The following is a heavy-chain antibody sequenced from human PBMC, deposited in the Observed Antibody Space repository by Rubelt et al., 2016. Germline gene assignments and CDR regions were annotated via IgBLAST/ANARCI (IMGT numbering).Heavy chain of an antibody. Sequence: QVQLVQSGAEVKKPGASVKVSCKASGYTFTSYYMHWVRQAPGQGLEWMGIINPSGGSTSYAQKVQGRVTMTRDTSTSTVYMELSSLRSEDTAVYYCARAGVTTADAFDIWGQGTMVTVSS. D-gene: IGHD4-11*01. CDR1: GYTFTSYY. CDR3: ARAGVTTADAFDI. J-gene: IGHJ3*02. CDR2: INPSGGST. V-gene: IGHV1-46*01.